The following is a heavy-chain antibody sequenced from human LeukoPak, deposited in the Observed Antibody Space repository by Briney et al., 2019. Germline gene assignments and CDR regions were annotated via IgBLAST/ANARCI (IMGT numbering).Heavy chain of an antibody. Sequence: GGSLRLSCAASGFTFSSYAMSWVRQAPGKGLEWVSYISSSGRIIYYADSVKGRFTISRDNAKNSLYLQMNSLRADDTAVYYCARGTRSTGGGYWGQGTLVTVSS. CDR2: ISSSGRII. J-gene: IGHJ4*02. D-gene: IGHD4-23*01. CDR3: ARGTRSTGGGY. V-gene: IGHV3-48*04. CDR1: GFTFSSYA.